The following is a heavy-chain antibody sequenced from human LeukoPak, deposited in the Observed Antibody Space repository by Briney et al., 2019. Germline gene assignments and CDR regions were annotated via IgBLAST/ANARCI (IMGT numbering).Heavy chain of an antibody. D-gene: IGHD3-10*01. Sequence: PGGSLRLSCAASGFTFSSYAMSWVRQAPGKGLEWVSAISGSGGSTYYADSVKGRFTISRDNSKNTLYLQMNSLRAEDTAVYYCARNSSYYYGSGSYSPGAFDIWGQGTMVTVSS. CDR1: GFTFSSYA. V-gene: IGHV3-23*01. CDR3: ARNSSYYYGSGSYSPGAFDI. J-gene: IGHJ3*02. CDR2: ISGSGGST.